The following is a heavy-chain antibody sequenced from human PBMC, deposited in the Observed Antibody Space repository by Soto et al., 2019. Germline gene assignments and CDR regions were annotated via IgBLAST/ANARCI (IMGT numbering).Heavy chain of an antibody. Sequence: SETLSLTCTVSGGSISSSSYYWGWIRQPPGKGLEWIGSIYYSGSTYYNPSLKSRVTISVDTSKNQFSLKLSSVTAADTAVYYCARHPLKGYSSDWYFDDWGQGTRVTVSS. CDR1: GGSISSSSYY. V-gene: IGHV4-39*01. J-gene: IGHJ4*02. CDR3: ARHPLKGYSSDWYFDD. D-gene: IGHD6-19*01. CDR2: IYYSGST.